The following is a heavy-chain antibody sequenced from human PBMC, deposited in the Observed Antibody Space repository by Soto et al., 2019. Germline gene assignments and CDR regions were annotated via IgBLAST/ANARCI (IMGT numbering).Heavy chain of an antibody. CDR1: GGTFSRYA. Sequence: SANVSCQAHGGTFSRYALSWVGQVPGEGPEWMGGIVPMFGTANYAQKFQGRVTITADESTSTAYMQLSSLRSEDTAVYYCARGVYYDSRGYSFFFWGQGTLVTVS. CDR2: IVPMFGTA. V-gene: IGHV1-69*13. J-gene: IGHJ4*02. CDR3: ARGVYYDSRGYSFFF. D-gene: IGHD3-22*01.